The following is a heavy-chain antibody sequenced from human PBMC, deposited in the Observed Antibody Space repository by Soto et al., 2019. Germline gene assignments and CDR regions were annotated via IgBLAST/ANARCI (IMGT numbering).Heavy chain of an antibody. CDR3: ARERLRPARGAMDV. Sequence: QVQLVQSGAEVKKPGSSVKVSCKASGGTFSSYTISWVLQAPGQGLEWMGRIIPILGIENYAQKFQGRVTMPADKSPSTAYMELSSLRYEDTAVYYCARERLRPARGAMDVWGQGTTVTVSS. D-gene: IGHD5-18*01. CDR2: IIPILGIE. J-gene: IGHJ6*02. V-gene: IGHV1-69*08. CDR1: GGTFSSYT.